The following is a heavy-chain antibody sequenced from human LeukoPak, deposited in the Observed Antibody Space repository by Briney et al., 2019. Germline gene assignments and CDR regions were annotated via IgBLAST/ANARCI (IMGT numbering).Heavy chain of an antibody. V-gene: IGHV1-2*02. CDR1: GYTFTGYY. D-gene: IGHD1-26*01. CDR3: ARGWQLEYYYYGMNV. Sequence: GASVKVSCKASGYTFTGYYMHWVRQAPGQGLEWMGWINPNSGGTNYAQKFQGRVTMTRDTSISTAYMELSRLRSDDTAVYYCARGWQLEYYYYGMNVWGQGTTVTVSS. CDR2: INPNSGGT. J-gene: IGHJ6*02.